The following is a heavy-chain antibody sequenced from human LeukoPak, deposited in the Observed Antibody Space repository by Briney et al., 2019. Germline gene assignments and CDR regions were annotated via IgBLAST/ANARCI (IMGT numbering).Heavy chain of an antibody. CDR1: GFTFSSFE. D-gene: IGHD3-9*01. CDR3: VGADYDILTGYYIDY. J-gene: IGHJ4*02. Sequence: PGGSLRLSCAASGFTFSSFEMHWVRQAPGKGLEWVSYISSSGDTLYYANSMKGRFTISRDNAKNSLYLQMNSLRAGDTAIYYCVGADYDILTGYYIDYWGQGTLVTVSS. V-gene: IGHV3-48*03. CDR2: ISSSGDTL.